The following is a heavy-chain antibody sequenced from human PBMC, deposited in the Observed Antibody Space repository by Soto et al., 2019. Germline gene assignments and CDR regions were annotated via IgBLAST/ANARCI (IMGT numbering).Heavy chain of an antibody. CDR1: GYTFTSYY. J-gene: IGHJ4*02. V-gene: IGHV1-46*04. CDR3: AREGTTYSSESGAFDY. CDR2: INPSGGYT. D-gene: IGHD2-15*01. Sequence: QVLLAQSGAEVKKHGASVKVSCKAFGYTFTSYYIHWVRQAPGQGLECMGIINPSGGYTNYAQKLHGRVTMTRDTSTSTVYMDLRSLTSDATAVYYCAREGTTYSSESGAFDYGGRGTLVTVSS.